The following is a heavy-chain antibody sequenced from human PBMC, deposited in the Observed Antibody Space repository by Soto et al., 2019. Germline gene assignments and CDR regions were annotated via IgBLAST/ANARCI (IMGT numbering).Heavy chain of an antibody. D-gene: IGHD3-3*01. CDR2: INPATGAA. CDR1: GYPVTAYY. J-gene: IGHJ3*02. Sequence: QLHLVQSGAVVKKPGASVTVSCSASGYPVTAYYMHWVRQAPARGLEWMGGINPATGAAKYTQTFQGRVTMARDTSTSTVFMETSGLTSEDTAVFYWARGGGVGVAGSAAFDMWGQGTLVTVSS. CDR3: ARGGGVGVAGSAAFDM. V-gene: IGHV1-2*02.